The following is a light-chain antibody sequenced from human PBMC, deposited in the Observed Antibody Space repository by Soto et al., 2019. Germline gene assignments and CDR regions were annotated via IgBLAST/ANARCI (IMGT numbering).Light chain of an antibody. Sequence: VMTHSPATLSVSPGERATLSCTASQSVSSYLAWYQQKPGQAPRLLIYGTSIRATGIPDRFSGSGSGTDFTLTITRLEPEDFAVYYCQRFGTSPPWTFGQGTRWIS. V-gene: IGKV3-20*01. CDR3: QRFGTSPPWT. CDR1: QSVSSY. J-gene: IGKJ1*01. CDR2: GTS.